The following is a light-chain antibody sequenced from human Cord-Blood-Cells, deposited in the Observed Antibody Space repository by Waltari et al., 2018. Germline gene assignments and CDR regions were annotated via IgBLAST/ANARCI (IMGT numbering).Light chain of an antibody. J-gene: IGLJ2*01. CDR3: LLYYGGAQV. V-gene: IGLV7-43*01. CDR1: TGAVTSGYY. CDR2: STS. Sequence: QTVVTQEHSLTVSPGGTVTLTCASSTGAVTSGYYPNWFQQKPGQAPRALIYSTSNKHPWTPARFSGSLLGGKAALTLSGVQPEDEAEYYCLLYYGGAQVFGGGTKLTVL.